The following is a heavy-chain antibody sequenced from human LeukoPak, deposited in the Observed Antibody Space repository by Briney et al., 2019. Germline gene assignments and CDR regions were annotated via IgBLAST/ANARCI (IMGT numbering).Heavy chain of an antibody. V-gene: IGHV4-59*08. CDR1: GASISSYY. J-gene: IGHJ4*02. D-gene: IGHD2/OR15-2a*01. Sequence: SESLSLTWTVSGASISSYYWSWMRQPPGKGLEWIAYISDIGSINYNPSLKSRVTISLDTSKNQFSLKLSSVTAADTAVYYCAGHHPRNTVDFWGQGTLVTVSS. CDR3: AGHHPRNTVDF. CDR2: ISDIGSI.